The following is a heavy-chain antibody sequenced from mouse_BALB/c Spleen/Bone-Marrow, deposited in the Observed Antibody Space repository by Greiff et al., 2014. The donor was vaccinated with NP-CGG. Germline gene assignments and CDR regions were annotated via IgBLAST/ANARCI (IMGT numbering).Heavy chain of an antibody. J-gene: IGHJ3*01. Sequence: DVHLVESGGGLVKPGGSLKLSCAASGFTFSSYAMSWVRQTPEKRLEWVATISSGGSYTYYPDSVKGRFTISRDNAKNTLYLQMSSLGSETKAMYNGVRPRFATWGQGTL. CDR2: ISSGGSYT. V-gene: IGHV5-9-3*01. CDR3: VRPRFAT. CDR1: GFTFSSYA.